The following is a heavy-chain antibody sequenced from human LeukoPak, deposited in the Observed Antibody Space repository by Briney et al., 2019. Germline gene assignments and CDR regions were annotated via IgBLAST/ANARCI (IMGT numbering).Heavy chain of an antibody. CDR1: GFILRNYA. J-gene: IGHJ4*02. Sequence: GGSLRLSCAASGFILRNYAMSWVRQAPGKGLEWFLAISGDGANTYSAGSVRGRFTISRDNSRNTLHLQLNSLRAEDTAINYCARNHYEDSGHLDYWGQGTLVTVSS. D-gene: IGHD3-22*01. CDR2: ISGDGANT. CDR3: ARNHYEDSGHLDY. V-gene: IGHV3-23*01.